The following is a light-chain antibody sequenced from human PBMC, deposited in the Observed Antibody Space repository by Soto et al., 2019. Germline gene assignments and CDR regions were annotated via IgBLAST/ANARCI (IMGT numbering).Light chain of an antibody. CDR2: EVS. V-gene: IGLV2-14*01. CDR3: SSYTSSSTQV. J-gene: IGLJ3*02. Sequence: QSALTQPASVSGSPGQSITISCTGTSSDVGDYNYVSWYQQHPDKAPKLMIYEVSNRPSGVSSRFSGSKSGNTASLTISGLQAEDEADYYCSSYTSSSTQVFGGGTKLTVL. CDR1: SSDVGDYNY.